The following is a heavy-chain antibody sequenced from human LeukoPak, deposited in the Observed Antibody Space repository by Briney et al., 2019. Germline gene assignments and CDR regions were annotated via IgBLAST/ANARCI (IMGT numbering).Heavy chain of an antibody. V-gene: IGHV3-7*03. CDR2: IKEDGSEK. J-gene: IGHJ4*02. D-gene: IGHD1-26*01. CDR1: GFTFSNYW. Sequence: GGSLRLSCAASGFTFSNYWMSWVRQAPGKGLEWVANIKEDGSEKYYVDSVKGRFTISRDNSKNTLYLQMNSLRAEDTAVYYCARDLDSGSYYFDYWGQGTLVTVSS. CDR3: ARDLDSGSYYFDY.